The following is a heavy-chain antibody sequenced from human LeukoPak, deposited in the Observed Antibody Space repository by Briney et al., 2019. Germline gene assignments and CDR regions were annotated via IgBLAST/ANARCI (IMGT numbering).Heavy chain of an antibody. D-gene: IGHD2-2*02. CDR3: ASSEVRGKYQLLYPIFDY. CDR1: GGSISSGGYY. V-gene: IGHV4-31*03. J-gene: IGHJ4*02. CDR2: IYYSGST. Sequence: SETLSLTCTVSGGSISSGGYYWSWIRQHPGEGLEWIGYIYYSGSTYYNPSLKSRVTISVDTSTNQFSLKLSSVTAADTAVYYCASSEVRGKYQLLYPIFDYWGQGTLVTVSS.